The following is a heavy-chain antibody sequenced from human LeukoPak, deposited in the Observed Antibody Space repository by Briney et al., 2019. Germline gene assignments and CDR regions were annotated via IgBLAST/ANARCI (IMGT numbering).Heavy chain of an antibody. CDR3: AREGTMISSFDY. D-gene: IGHD3-22*01. CDR1: GFTFSSYN. J-gene: IGHJ4*02. Sequence: PGGSLRLSCAASGFTFSSYNMNWVRQAPGKGLEWVSSISSSSDYIYYADSVKGRFTVSRDNAKNSLYLEMNSLRVDDTAVYYCAREGTMISSFDYWGQGTLVTVSS. V-gene: IGHV3-21*06. CDR2: ISSSSDYI.